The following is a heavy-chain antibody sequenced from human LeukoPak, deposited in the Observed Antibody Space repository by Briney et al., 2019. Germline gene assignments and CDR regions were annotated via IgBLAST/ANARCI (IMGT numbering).Heavy chain of an antibody. D-gene: IGHD3-22*01. CDR1: GGSISSSSYY. CDR3: ARTPPNYYDSSGYYYSAAFDI. CDR2: IYYSGST. Sequence: SETLSLTCTVSGGSISSSSYYWGWIRQPPGKELEWIGSIYYSGSTYYNPSLKSRVTISVDTSKNQFSLKLSSVTAADTAVYYCARTPPNYYDSSGYYYSAAFDIWGQGTMVTVSS. V-gene: IGHV4-39*01. J-gene: IGHJ3*02.